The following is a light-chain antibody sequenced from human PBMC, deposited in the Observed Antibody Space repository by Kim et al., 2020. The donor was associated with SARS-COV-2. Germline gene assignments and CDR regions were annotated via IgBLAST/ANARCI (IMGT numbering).Light chain of an antibody. V-gene: IGLV3-1*01. CDR1: KLGDQY. J-gene: IGLJ2*01. CDR3: QAWDSSTVV. CDR2: QDS. Sequence: YELTQPPSVSVSPGQTASITCSGDKLGDQYACWYQQKPGQSPVLVIYQDSKRPSGIPERFSGSNSGNTATLTISGTQAMDEADYYCQAWDSSTVV.